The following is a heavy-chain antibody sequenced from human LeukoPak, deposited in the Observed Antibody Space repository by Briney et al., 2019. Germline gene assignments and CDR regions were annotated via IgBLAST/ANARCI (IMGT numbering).Heavy chain of an antibody. D-gene: IGHD6-13*01. Sequence: HPGGSLRLSCGASGFTFSSYGMHWVRQAPGKGLQWVAFIRYDGSNKYYADSVKGRFTISRDNSKNTLYLQMNSLRAEDTAVYYCARETRLRQQLALDYWGQGTLVTVSS. CDR1: GFTFSSYG. CDR3: ARETRLRQQLALDY. V-gene: IGHV3-30*02. J-gene: IGHJ4*02. CDR2: IRYDGSNK.